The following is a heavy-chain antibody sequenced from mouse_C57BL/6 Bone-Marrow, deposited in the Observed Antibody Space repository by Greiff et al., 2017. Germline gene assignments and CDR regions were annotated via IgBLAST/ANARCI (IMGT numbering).Heavy chain of an antibody. CDR1: GYSFTSYG. Sequence: QVQLQRSGAELARPGASVKLSCKASGYSFTSYGISWVKQRTGQGLEWIGEIYPRSGNTYYNEKFKGKATLTADKSSSTAYMELRSLTSEDSAVYFCARTGLLRTWFAYWGQGTLVTVSA. V-gene: IGHV1-81*01. CDR2: IYPRSGNT. CDR3: ARTGLLRTWFAY. D-gene: IGHD1-1*01. J-gene: IGHJ3*01.